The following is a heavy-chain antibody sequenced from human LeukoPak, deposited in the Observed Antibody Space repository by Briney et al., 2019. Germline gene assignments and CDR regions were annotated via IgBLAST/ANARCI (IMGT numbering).Heavy chain of an antibody. CDR2: ISGSGGST. CDR3: AKAYGRVGATPGDHAFDI. Sequence: PGGSLRLSCAASGFTFSSYAMSWVRQAPGKGLEGVSAISGSGGSTYYADSVKGRFTISRDNSKNTLYLQMNSLRAQDTAVYYCAKAYGRVGATPGDHAFDIWGQGTMVTVSS. J-gene: IGHJ3*02. D-gene: IGHD1-26*01. V-gene: IGHV3-23*01. CDR1: GFTFSSYA.